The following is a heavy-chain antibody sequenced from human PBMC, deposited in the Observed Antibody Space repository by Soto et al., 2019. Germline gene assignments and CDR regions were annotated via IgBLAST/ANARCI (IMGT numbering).Heavy chain of an antibody. CDR3: ARARGEGPYYYYYYGMDV. Sequence: PSETLSLTCAVYGGSFSGYYWSWIRQPPGKGLEWIGEINHSGSTNYNPSLKSRVTISVDTSKNQFSLKLSSVTAAGTAVYYCARARGEGPYYYYYYGMDVWGQGTTVTVSS. J-gene: IGHJ6*02. V-gene: IGHV4-34*01. CDR1: GGSFSGYY. D-gene: IGHD3-10*01. CDR2: INHSGST.